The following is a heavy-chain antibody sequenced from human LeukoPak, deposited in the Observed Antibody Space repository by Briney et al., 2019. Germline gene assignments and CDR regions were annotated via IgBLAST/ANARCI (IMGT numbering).Heavy chain of an antibody. CDR1: GFTFSSYS. CDR2: INDVGSDK. V-gene: IGHV3-7*01. CDR3: ARHVAAGTVDY. J-gene: IGHJ4*02. D-gene: IGHD6-13*01. Sequence: PGGSLRLSCAASGFTFSSYSMNWVRQAPGKGLEWVGNINDVGSDKYYVDSVNGRFTFSRDNFKNLLYLQMNNLRAEDTAVYYCARHVAAGTVDYWGQGTLVTVSS.